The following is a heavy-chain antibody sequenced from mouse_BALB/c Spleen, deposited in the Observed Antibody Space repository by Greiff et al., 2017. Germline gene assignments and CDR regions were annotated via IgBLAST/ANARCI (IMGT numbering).Heavy chain of an antibody. CDR2: IRNKANGYTT. CDR3: ARDDYDGGFDY. J-gene: IGHJ2*01. CDR1: GFTFTDYY. V-gene: IGHV7-3*02. Sequence: EVQLQESGGGLVQPGGSLRLSCATSGFTFTDYYMSWVRQPPGKALEWLGFIRNKANGYTTEYSASVKGRFTISRDNSQSILYLQMNTLRAEDSATYYCARDDYDGGFDYWGQGTTLTVSS. D-gene: IGHD2-4*01.